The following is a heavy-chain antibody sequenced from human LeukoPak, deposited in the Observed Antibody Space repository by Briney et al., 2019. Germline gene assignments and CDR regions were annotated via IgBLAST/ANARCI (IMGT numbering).Heavy chain of an antibody. CDR3: ARDWVVGVVVVAAGY. Sequence: ASVKVSCKASGYPFTSYGISWVRQAPGQGLEWMGWISTYNGNTNYAQKSQDIVTMTTDTSTSTAYMELKSLRSDDTAVYYCARDWVVGVVVVAAGYWGQGTLVTASS. D-gene: IGHD2-15*01. CDR2: ISTYNGNT. V-gene: IGHV1-18*01. CDR1: GYPFTSYG. J-gene: IGHJ4*02.